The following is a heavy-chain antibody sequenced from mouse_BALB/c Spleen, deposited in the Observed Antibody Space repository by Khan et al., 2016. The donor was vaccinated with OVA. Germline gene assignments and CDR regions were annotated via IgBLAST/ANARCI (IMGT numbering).Heavy chain of an antibody. J-gene: IGHJ3*01. Sequence: QVQLQQPGAELVRPGASVKLSCKASGYTFTSYWMNWVKQRPGQGLEWIGMIDPSDSETHYNQMFKDKATLSVDKSSSTAYMQLSSLTSEDSAVYYCTRREKYGYDPSWFAYWGQGTLVTVSA. D-gene: IGHD2-2*01. V-gene: IGHV1-61*01. CDR3: TRREKYGYDPSWFAY. CDR1: GYTFTSYW. CDR2: IDPSDSET.